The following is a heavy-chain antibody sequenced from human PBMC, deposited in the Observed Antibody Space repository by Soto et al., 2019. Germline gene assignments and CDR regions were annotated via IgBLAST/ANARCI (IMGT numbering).Heavy chain of an antibody. Sequence: EMQLLESGGGLVQPGGSLRLSCVASGFTLSSYFMTWVRQAPGKGLEWVSAISNSGGSTYYADSVKGRFTISRDNSKNTLYLQMNSLRAEDTAVYFCAKDLVKWLVQLGGLDSWGQGTLVTVSS. CDR1: GFTLSSYF. V-gene: IGHV3-23*01. D-gene: IGHD6-19*01. J-gene: IGHJ4*02. CDR3: AKDLVKWLVQLGGLDS. CDR2: ISNSGGST.